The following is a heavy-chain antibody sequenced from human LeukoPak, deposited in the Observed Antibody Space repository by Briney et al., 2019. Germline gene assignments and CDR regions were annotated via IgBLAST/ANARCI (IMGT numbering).Heavy chain of an antibody. CDR3: ARAGNYNWNYLSY. Sequence: ASVKVSCKASGYTYTSYAISWVRQAPGQGLEWMGWISTYNDHTDFAQKFRGRVSMTTDASTNTAYMEIQSLRSDDAAVYYCARAGNYNWNYLSYWGQGTLVAVSS. CDR2: ISTYNDHT. V-gene: IGHV1-18*01. J-gene: IGHJ4*02. D-gene: IGHD1-1*01. CDR1: GYTYTSYA.